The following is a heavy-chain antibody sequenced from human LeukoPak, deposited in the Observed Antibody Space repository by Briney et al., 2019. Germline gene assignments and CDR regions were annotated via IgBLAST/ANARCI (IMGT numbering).Heavy chain of an antibody. D-gene: IGHD6-6*01. CDR3: ARVFSIAARPAYYYGMDV. CDR2: IIPIFGTA. J-gene: IGHJ6*02. CDR1: GGTFSSYA. Sequence: SVKVSCKASGGTFSSYAISWVRQAPGQGLEWMGGIIPIFGTANYAQKFQGRVTIAADESTSTAYMELSSLRSEDTAVYYCARVFSIAARPAYYYGMDVWGQGTTVTVSS. V-gene: IGHV1-69*13.